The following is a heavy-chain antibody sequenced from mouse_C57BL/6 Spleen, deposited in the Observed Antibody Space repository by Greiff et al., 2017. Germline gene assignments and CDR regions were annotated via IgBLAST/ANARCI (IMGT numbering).Heavy chain of an antibody. CDR2: IYPGSGYT. CDR3: ARVDFSWFAY. V-gene: IGHV1-63*01. D-gene: IGHD2-13*01. J-gene: IGHJ3*01. Sequence: QVQLQQSGAELVRPGTSVKMSCKASGYTFTNYWIGWEKQRPGHGLEWIGDIYPGSGYTNYNEKFKGKATLTADKSSSTAYMQFSSLTSEDSAVYYCARVDFSWFAYWGQGTLVTVSA. CDR1: GYTFTNYW.